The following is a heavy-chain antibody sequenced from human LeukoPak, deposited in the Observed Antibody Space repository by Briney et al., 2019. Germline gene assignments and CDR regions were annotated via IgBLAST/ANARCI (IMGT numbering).Heavy chain of an antibody. CDR2: IYTSGIT. J-gene: IGHJ6*03. V-gene: IGHV4-4*09. Sequence: SETLSLTCNVSGNSMNKYQWSWIRQPPGKGLEWIGNIYTSGITNYNPSLKSRVTTSVDTSKSQLSLKLRCVTAADTAVYYCGRRVHMDVWGKGTTVTVS. CDR3: GRRVHMDV. CDR1: GNSMNKYQ.